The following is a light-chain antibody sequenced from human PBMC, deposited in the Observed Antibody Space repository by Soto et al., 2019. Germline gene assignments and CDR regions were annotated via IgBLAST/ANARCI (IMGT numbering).Light chain of an antibody. CDR1: QGISIA. J-gene: IGKJ4*01. CDR3: QQFNNYPIT. CDR2: DAS. V-gene: IGKV1D-13*01. Sequence: AIQFTQSPSSLSASVGDRVTITCRASQGISIALAWYQQKPVKAPKLLIYDASSLESGVPSRFSGSGSGTDFTLTISSLQPEDFATYYCQQFNNYPITLGGGTKVDXK.